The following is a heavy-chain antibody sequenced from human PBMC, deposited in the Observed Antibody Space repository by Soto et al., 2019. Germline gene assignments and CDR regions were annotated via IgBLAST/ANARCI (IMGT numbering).Heavy chain of an antibody. CDR3: AKELNDYDDLAYFDR. CDR2: ISDSGGAT. J-gene: IGHJ4*02. CDR1: GFSFSTYA. Sequence: EVQLLESGGGLVQPGGSLRVSCTASGFSFSTYAMSWVRQAPGKGPEWVSGISDSGGATFYANSVKGRFTISRDNSMSTPDLQMNSMRGEDTALYYCAKELNDYDDLAYFDRWGKGTRVTVSS. V-gene: IGHV3-23*01. D-gene: IGHD5-12*01.